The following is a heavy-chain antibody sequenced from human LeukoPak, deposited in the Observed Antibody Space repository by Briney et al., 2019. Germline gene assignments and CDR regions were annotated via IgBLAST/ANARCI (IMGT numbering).Heavy chain of an antibody. Sequence: ASVKVSCKASGYTLTSYAMHWVRQAPGQRLEWMGWINAGNGNTKYSQKFQGRVTITRDTSASTAYMELSSLRSEDTAVYYCAREYSSSWYCAFDIWGQGTMVTVSS. CDR1: GYTLTSYA. V-gene: IGHV1-3*01. J-gene: IGHJ3*02. CDR3: AREYSSSWYCAFDI. D-gene: IGHD6-13*01. CDR2: INAGNGNT.